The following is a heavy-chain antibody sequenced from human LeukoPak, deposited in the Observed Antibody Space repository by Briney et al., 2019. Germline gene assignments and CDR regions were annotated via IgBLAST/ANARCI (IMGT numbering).Heavy chain of an antibody. J-gene: IGHJ6*03. V-gene: IGHV3-21*01. CDR1: GFTFSSYS. Sequence: GGSLRLSCAASGFTFSSYSMNWVRQAPGKGLEWVSSISSSSSYIYYADSVKGRFTISRENAKNSLYLQMNSLRAGDTAVYYCARGTLEIYDGSGSYYFRDPYYMDVWGKGTTVTISS. D-gene: IGHD3-10*01. CDR3: ARGTLEIYDGSGSYYFRDPYYMDV. CDR2: ISSSSSYI.